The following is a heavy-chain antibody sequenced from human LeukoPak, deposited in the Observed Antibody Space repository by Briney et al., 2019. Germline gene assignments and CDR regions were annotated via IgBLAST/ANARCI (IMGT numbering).Heavy chain of an antibody. CDR1: GFTFSSYG. V-gene: IGHV3-23*01. D-gene: IGHD3-3*01. Sequence: GGSLRLSCAASGFTFSSYGMHWVRQAPGKGLEWVSAISGSGGSTYYADSVKGRFTISRDNSKNTLYLQMNSLRAEDTAVYYCAKGMDALHYDFWSGYYEDAFDIWGQGTMVTVSS. J-gene: IGHJ3*02. CDR3: AKGMDALHYDFWSGYYEDAFDI. CDR2: ISGSGGST.